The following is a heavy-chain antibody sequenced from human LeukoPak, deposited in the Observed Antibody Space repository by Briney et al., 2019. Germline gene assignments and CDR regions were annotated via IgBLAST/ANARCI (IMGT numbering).Heavy chain of an antibody. V-gene: IGHV1-46*01. CDR1: GYTFTSYY. CDR3: ARDRKTMYYYGSGSYPH. Sequence: ASVKVSCKASGYTFTSYYMHWVRQAPGQGLEWMGIINPSGGSTSYAQKFQGRVTMTRDTSTSTVYMGLSSLRPEDTAVYYCARDRKTMYYYGSGSYPHWGQGTLVTVSS. J-gene: IGHJ4*02. CDR2: INPSGGST. D-gene: IGHD3-10*01.